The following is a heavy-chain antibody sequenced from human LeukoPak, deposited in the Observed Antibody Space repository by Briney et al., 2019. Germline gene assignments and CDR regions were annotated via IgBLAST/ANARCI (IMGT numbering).Heavy chain of an antibody. D-gene: IGHD2-2*01. J-gene: IGHJ4*02. CDR2: ISDSGGST. CDR1: GFTFSSYA. CDR3: ARDGPATLDY. V-gene: IGHV3-23*01. Sequence: GGSLRLSCVDSGFTFSSYAMSWVRQVPGKGLEWVSGISDSGGSTYYADSVKGRFTISRDNSKNTLYLQMNSLRAEDTAVYYCARDGPATLDYWGQGILVTVSS.